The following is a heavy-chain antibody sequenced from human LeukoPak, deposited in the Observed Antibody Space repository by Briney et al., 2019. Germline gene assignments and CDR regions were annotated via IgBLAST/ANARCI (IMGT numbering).Heavy chain of an antibody. Sequence: PSETLSLTCSVSGGSINSSSYYWVWIRQPPGKGLEWIGSIYYSGNAYYKPSLKSRITISVDTSTNQFSLRLSSVTAADTAVYYCARDLGLMVRGVIRCYYYYMDVWGKGTTVTISS. J-gene: IGHJ6*03. D-gene: IGHD3-10*01. CDR3: ARDLGLMVRGVIRCYYYYMDV. V-gene: IGHV4-39*07. CDR2: IYYSGNA. CDR1: GGSINSSSYY.